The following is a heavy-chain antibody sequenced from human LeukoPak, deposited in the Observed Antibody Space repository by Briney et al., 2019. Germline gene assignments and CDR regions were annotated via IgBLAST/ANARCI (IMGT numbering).Heavy chain of an antibody. V-gene: IGHV3-23*01. D-gene: IGHD3-10*01. Sequence: PGGSLRLSCAASGFTFSNYAMTWVRQAPGKGLEWVSAISGSGATTYYADSVKGRFTISRDNSKNTLYVQMISLRADDTAVYYCAKQRYYGSGSLSYYDYWGRGTLVTVSS. CDR2: ISGSGATT. CDR1: GFTFSNYA. J-gene: IGHJ4*02. CDR3: AKQRYYGSGSLSYYDY.